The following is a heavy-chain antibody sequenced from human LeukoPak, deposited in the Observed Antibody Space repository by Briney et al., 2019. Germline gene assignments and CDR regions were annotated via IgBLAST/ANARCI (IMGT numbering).Heavy chain of an antibody. V-gene: IGHV4-4*02. CDR3: ASKWLGLNY. CDR1: GGSISSSNW. Sequence: SETLSLTCAVSGGSISSSNWWSWVRQPPGKGLEWIGENYHSGSTNYIPSLKSRVTISVDKSKNQFSLRLSSVTAADTAVYYCASKWLGLNYWGQGTLVTVS. J-gene: IGHJ4*02. D-gene: IGHD6-19*01. CDR2: NYHSGST.